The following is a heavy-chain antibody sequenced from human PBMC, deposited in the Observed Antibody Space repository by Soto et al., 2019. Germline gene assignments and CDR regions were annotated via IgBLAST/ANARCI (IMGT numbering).Heavy chain of an antibody. CDR3: ARSRNWNYGLLRWFDP. V-gene: IGHV4-61*08. CDR2: IYYSGST. D-gene: IGHD1-7*01. J-gene: IGHJ5*02. Sequence: PSQTLSLTCGISGDSVSNNGAAWNWIRQPPGKGLEWIGYIYYSGSTNYNPSLKSRVTISVDTSKNQFSLKLSSVTAAGTAVYYCARSRNWNYGLLRWFDPWGQGTLVTVSS. CDR1: GDSVSNNGAA.